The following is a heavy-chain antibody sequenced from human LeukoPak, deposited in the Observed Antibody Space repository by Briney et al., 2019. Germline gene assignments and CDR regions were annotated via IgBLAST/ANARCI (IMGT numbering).Heavy chain of an antibody. J-gene: IGHJ3*01. CDR3: ASFYYGSGSYYNGGGFDV. Sequence: ASVKVSCKASGYTFSSYAITWVRQAPGRGLEWMGWISGYSGNTDYAQKFQGRVIMTTDTSTSTGYMELRSLRSDDTAMYYCASFYYGSGSYYNGGGFDVWGQGTMVTVSS. D-gene: IGHD3-10*01. CDR1: GYTFSSYA. V-gene: IGHV1-18*01. CDR2: ISGYSGNT.